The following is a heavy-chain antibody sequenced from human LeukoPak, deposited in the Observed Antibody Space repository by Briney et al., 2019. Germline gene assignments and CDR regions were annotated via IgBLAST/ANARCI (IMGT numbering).Heavy chain of an antibody. V-gene: IGHV1-2*02. Sequence: ASVKVSCKASGYTFTTYGISWVRQAPGQGLEWMGWINPNSGGTNYAQKFQGRVTMTRDTSISTAYMELSRLRSDDTAVYYCARDQAPRMITFGGPRRWFDPWGQGTLVTVSS. D-gene: IGHD3-16*01. J-gene: IGHJ5*02. CDR2: INPNSGGT. CDR3: ARDQAPRMITFGGPRRWFDP. CDR1: GYTFTTYG.